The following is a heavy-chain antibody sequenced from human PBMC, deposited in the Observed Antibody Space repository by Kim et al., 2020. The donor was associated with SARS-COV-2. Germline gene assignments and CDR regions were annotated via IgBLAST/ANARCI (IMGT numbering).Heavy chain of an antibody. CDR2: FYYSRSN. CDR3: ARRDTIMAAAGTPSYYYGVDV. D-gene: IGHD6-13*01. J-gene: IGHJ6*01. V-gene: IGHV4-39*01. CDR1: GGSISTSFYY. Sequence: SETLSLTCTVSGGSISTSFYYYGWIRQPPGKGLEWIATFYYSRSNNFNLSLQTRVTLSVDTYKNPFSLNLTSVPASDTAVYYCARRDTIMAAAGTPSYYYGVDVWGQGTTVTVSS.